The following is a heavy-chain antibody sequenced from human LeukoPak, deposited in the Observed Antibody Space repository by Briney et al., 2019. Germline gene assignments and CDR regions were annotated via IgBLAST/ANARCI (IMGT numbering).Heavy chain of an antibody. J-gene: IGHJ5*02. CDR3: VRSIDA. Sequence: GGSLRLSCAASGFTFISYWMNWVRQAPGKGLEWVGNIKPDGSQTYYVDSVKGRFTISRDNAKNSVSLQLNSLRAEDTAVYFCVRSIDAWGQGTLVTVSS. D-gene: IGHD3-3*01. CDR2: IKPDGSQT. V-gene: IGHV3-7*03. CDR1: GFTFISYW.